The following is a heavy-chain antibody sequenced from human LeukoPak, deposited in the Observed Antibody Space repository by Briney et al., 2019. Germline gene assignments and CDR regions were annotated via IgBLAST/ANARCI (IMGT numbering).Heavy chain of an antibody. CDR2: ISGSSSTI. CDR1: GLTFSSYS. Sequence: PGGSLRLSCAASGLTFSSYSMNWVRQAPGKGLERVSYISGSSSTIYYADSVKGRFTISRDNAKNSLYLQMNSLRAEDTAVYYCARQRAGFTVTTSDYWGQGTLVTVSS. V-gene: IGHV3-48*01. CDR3: ARQRAGFTVTTSDY. D-gene: IGHD4-17*01. J-gene: IGHJ4*02.